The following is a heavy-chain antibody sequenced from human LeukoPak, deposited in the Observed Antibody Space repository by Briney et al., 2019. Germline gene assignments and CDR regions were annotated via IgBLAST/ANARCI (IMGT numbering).Heavy chain of an antibody. CDR2: INKDRSEK. V-gene: IGHV3-7*01. D-gene: IGHD1-26*01. Sequence: GGSLRLSCAASGFTFNTYWMTWVRQAPGKGLGWVDNINKDRSEKNYVDSVKGRFTISRDNARNSLYLQTSSLRGDDTAIYYCARTTCGSYYSRFDFWGQGTLVTVSS. CDR1: GFTFNTYW. J-gene: IGHJ4*02. CDR3: ARTTCGSYYSRFDF.